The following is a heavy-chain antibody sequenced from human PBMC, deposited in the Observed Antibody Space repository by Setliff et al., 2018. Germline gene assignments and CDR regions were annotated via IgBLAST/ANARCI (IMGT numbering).Heavy chain of an antibody. Sequence: WASVKVSCKASGYTFTGYYMYWVRQAPGQGPEWMGRINPSSGATIYAQKFQGRVTMTSDTSISTAYMELGRLRSDDTAVYFCARDGGGDSDAFDIWGQGTTVTVSS. D-gene: IGHD3-16*01. J-gene: IGHJ3*02. CDR2: INPSSGAT. CDR1: GYTFTGYY. CDR3: ARDGGGDSDAFDI. V-gene: IGHV1-2*06.